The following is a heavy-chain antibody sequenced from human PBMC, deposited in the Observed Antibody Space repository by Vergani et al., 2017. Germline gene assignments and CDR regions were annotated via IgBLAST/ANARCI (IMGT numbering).Heavy chain of an antibody. J-gene: IGHJ4*02. Sequence: QVQLQESGPGLVKPSENLSLTCTVSGGSISSYYWSWIRQPTGTGLEWIGEIKHSGSTNYNPSLKSRVTISVDTSKNQFSLKLSSVTAADTAVYYCARVRNWNLYYFDYWGQGTLVTVSS. CDR1: GGSISSYY. CDR3: ARVRNWNLYYFDY. V-gene: IGHV4-34*01. D-gene: IGHD1-7*01. CDR2: IKHSGST.